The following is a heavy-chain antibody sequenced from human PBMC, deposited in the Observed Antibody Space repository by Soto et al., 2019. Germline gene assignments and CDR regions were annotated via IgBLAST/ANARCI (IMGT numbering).Heavy chain of an antibody. CDR1: GGSISSYY. Sequence: QVQLQESGPGLVKPSETLSLTCTVSGGSISSYYWSWIRQPPGKGLEWLGYSYYSGSTNYNPSLKSRVTISVDTSKNQFSLKLSSVTAADTAVYYCASRYGGTLDYWGQGTLVTVSS. D-gene: IGHD4-17*01. V-gene: IGHV4-59*08. CDR2: SYYSGST. CDR3: ASRYGGTLDY. J-gene: IGHJ4*02.